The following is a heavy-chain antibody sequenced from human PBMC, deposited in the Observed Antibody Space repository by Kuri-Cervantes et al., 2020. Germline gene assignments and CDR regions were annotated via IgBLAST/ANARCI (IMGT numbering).Heavy chain of an antibody. V-gene: IGHV3-30*02. CDR3: AKEGPYYYGSGELGH. CDR1: GFTFSSYA. CDR2: IWYDGSNK. J-gene: IGHJ4*02. D-gene: IGHD3-10*01. Sequence: GGSLRLSCAASGFTFSSYAMSWVRQAPGKGLEWVAVIWYDGSNKYYADSVKGRFTISRDNSKNTLYLQMNSLRAEDTAVYYCAKEGPYYYGSGELGHWGQGTLVTVSS.